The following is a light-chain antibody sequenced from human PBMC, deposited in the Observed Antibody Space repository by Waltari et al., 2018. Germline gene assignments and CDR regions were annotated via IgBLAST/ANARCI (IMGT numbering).Light chain of an antibody. J-gene: IGKJ4*01. CDR2: HAS. Sequence: EIVLTQSPATLSLAPGEIATLSCRASQSVCTFLAWYHQKPGQAPRLLIYHASTRATCIPARFSGSRSRTDFALTISGVEPGDFAVDYCQQRANWPPLTFGGGTKVEI. CDR3: QQRANWPPLT. CDR1: QSVCTF. V-gene: IGKV3-11*01.